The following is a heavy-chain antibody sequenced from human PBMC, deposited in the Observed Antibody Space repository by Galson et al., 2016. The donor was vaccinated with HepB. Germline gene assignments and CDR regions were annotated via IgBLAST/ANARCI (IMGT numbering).Heavy chain of an antibody. D-gene: IGHD3-16*01. CDR1: GFTVSSNY. J-gene: IGHJ6*02. Sequence: SLRLSCAASGFTVSSNYMSWVRQAPGKGLEWIGEVYHDGSINYTPSVKSRITISVDKSKNQFSLKLTSMTAADTAVYYCARKPPPVAYYGLDVWGQGTTVIVSS. V-gene: IGHV4-4*02. CDR2: VYHDGSI. CDR3: ARKPPPVAYYGLDV.